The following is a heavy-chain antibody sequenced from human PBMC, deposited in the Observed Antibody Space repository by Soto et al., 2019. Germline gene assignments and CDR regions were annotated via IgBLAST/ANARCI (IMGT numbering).Heavy chain of an antibody. CDR3: AKATGGAYYYGMDV. D-gene: IGHD3-10*01. J-gene: IGHJ6*02. Sequence: EVQLLESGGGLVQPGGYLRLSCAASGFTFSSYAMSWVRQAPGKGLEWVSAISGSGVSTYYADSVKGRFTVSRDNSKNRVYWQMHCLRAEDTAVYYCAKATGGAYYYGMDVWGQGTTVTVSS. V-gene: IGHV3-23*01. CDR2: ISGSGVST. CDR1: GFTFSSYA.